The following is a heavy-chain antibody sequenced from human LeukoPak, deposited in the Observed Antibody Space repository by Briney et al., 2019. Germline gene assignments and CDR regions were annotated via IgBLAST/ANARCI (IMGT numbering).Heavy chain of an antibody. CDR3: ARIRIEMATICPFDY. V-gene: IGHV1-18*01. J-gene: IGHJ4*02. CDR2: ISAYNGNT. CDR1: GYTLTSYD. D-gene: IGHD5-24*01. Sequence: GASVKVSCKASGYTLTSYDISWVRQAPGQGLEWMGWISAYNGNTNYAQKLQGRVTMTTDTSTSTAYMELRSLRSDDTAVYYCARIRIEMATICPFDYWGQGTLVTVSS.